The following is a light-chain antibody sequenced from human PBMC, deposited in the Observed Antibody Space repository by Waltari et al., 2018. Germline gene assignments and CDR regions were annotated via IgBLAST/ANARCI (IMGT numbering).Light chain of an antibody. CDR3: QQYATSPLT. J-gene: IGKJ4*01. V-gene: IGKV3-20*01. Sequence: EIVLTQSPGTLSLSPGEGATLSCRASQPITSNSLAWYQQGPGQAPRLLIHAASSRATGIPDRFSGSGSGTDFTLFITTLEPEDFAVYYCQQYATSPLTFGGGTKVDIK. CDR1: QPITSNS. CDR2: AAS.